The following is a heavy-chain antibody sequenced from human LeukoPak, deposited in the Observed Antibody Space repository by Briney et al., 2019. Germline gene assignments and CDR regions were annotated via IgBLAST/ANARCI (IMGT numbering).Heavy chain of an antibody. CDR3: ARDQVRVWRRDCAFDI. CDR1: GYTFSGYY. D-gene: IGHD3-3*01. CDR2: INPNSGGT. Sequence: ASVKVSCKASGYTFSGYYLHWVRQAPGQGLEWMGWINPNSGGTNSAQKFQGRVTMTTDTSTSTAYMELRSLRSDDTAVYYCARDQVRVWRRDCAFDIWGQGTMVTVSS. J-gene: IGHJ3*02. V-gene: IGHV1-2*02.